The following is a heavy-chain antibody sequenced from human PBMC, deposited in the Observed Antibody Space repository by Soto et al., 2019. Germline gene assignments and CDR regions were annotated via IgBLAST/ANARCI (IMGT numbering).Heavy chain of an antibody. CDR2: IKSSDGGA. D-gene: IGHD3-16*01. V-gene: IGHV3-23*04. J-gene: IGHJ3*02. Sequence: EVQLVESGGDLVQPGGPLRLSCTTSRFTFSNSAMSWVRQAPGKGLEGVSTIKSSDGGAYYGDSVKGRFTISRDNPKNTLYLQMNSLRAEDTAVYYCAKALGSLDPFDIWGQGTMVTVSS. CDR3: AKALGSLDPFDI. CDR1: RFTFSNSA.